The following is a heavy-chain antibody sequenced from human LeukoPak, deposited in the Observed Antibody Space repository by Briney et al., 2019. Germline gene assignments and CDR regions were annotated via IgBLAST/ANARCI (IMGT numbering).Heavy chain of an antibody. V-gene: IGHV3-7*01. J-gene: IGHJ3*02. CDR1: GFTFSNYW. CDR3: AKAEGIKWLLSGDDFDI. CDR2: IKPDGNEK. Sequence: GGSLRLSCAASGFTFSNYWMSWLRQAPGRGLEWVANIKPDGNEKYFVDSVRGRFTISRDNAKNTLYLQMSSLRAEDTAVYYCAKAEGIKWLLSGDDFDIWGQGTMVTVSS. D-gene: IGHD5-12*01.